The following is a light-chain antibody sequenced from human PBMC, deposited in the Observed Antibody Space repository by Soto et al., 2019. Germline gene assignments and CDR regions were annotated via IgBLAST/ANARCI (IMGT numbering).Light chain of an antibody. CDR1: SSDVGSYNR. CDR2: EVN. V-gene: IGLV2-18*02. J-gene: IGLJ2*01. CDR3: SSYTSSTTLV. Sequence: QSALTQPPSVSGSPGQSVTISCTGTSSDVGSYNRVSWYQQPPGTAPKLMIYEVNNRPSGVPDRFSGSKFGNTASLTISGLQAEDEADYYCSSYTSSTTLVFGGGTKLTVL.